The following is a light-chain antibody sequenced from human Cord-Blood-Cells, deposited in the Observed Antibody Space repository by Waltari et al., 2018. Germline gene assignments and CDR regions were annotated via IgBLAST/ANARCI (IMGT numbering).Light chain of an antibody. CDR1: SSDVGGYNY. CDR2: DVS. CDR3: CSYAGSYTWV. Sequence: QSALTQPRSVYGSPGQSVTISCTGTSSDVGGYNYVSWYQQHPGKAPKLMIYDVSKRPSGVPDRFSGSKSGNTASLTISGLQAQEEADYYCCSYAGSYTWVFGGGTKLTVL. V-gene: IGLV2-11*01. J-gene: IGLJ3*02.